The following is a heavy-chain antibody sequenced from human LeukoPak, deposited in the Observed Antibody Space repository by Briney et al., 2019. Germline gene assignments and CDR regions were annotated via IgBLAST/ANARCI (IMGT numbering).Heavy chain of an antibody. CDR1: GFTFNNYA. D-gene: IGHD6-19*01. V-gene: IGHV3-64D*06. CDR3: VKGSVCTSGCYDY. J-gene: IGHJ4*02. Sequence: PGGSLRLSCSASGFTFNNYAMQLVRQAPGKGLEYVSAVNSNGAHTYYADSVKGRFTISRDNSKNTLYLQMSSLRPEDTALYYCVKGSVCTSGCYDYWGQGALVIVSS. CDR2: VNSNGAHT.